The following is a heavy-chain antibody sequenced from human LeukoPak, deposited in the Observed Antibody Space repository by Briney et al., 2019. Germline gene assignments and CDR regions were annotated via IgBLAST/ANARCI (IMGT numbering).Heavy chain of an antibody. J-gene: IGHJ4*02. CDR3: ARGLTRLYYYDSSGYFDY. V-gene: IGHV4-34*01. CDR1: GGSFSGYY. CDR2: INHSGST. D-gene: IGHD3-22*01. Sequence: PSETLSLTCAVYGGSFSGYYWSWIRQPPGKGLEWIGEINHSGSTNYNPSLKSRVTISVDTSKNQFSLKLGSVTAADTAVYYCARGLTRLYYYDSSGYFDYWGQGTLVTVSS.